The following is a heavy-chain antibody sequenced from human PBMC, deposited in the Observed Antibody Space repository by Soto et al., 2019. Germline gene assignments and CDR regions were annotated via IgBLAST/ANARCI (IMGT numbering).Heavy chain of an antibody. J-gene: IGHJ4*02. Sequence: LSLTCTVSGGSISSSSYFWGWIRQPPGKGLEWIGSIYYSGSTYYNPSLKSRVTISVDTSKNQFSLKLSSVTAADTAVYYCASMVRGVLDYWGQGTLVTVSS. CDR2: IYYSGST. CDR1: GGSISSSSYF. CDR3: ASMVRGVLDY. V-gene: IGHV4-39*01. D-gene: IGHD3-10*01.